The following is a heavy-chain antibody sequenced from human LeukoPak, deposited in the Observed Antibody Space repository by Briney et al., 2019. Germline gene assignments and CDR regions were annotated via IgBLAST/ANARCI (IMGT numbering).Heavy chain of an antibody. CDR1: GGSISSYY. J-gene: IGHJ6*02. D-gene: IGHD3-10*01. Sequence: SETLSLTCTVSGGSISSYYWSWIRQPPGKGLEWIGYIYYSGSTNYNPSLKSRVTISVDTSKDQFSLKLSSVTAADTAVYYCARHPRSGWDYYYGMDVWGQGTTVIVSS. CDR2: IYYSGST. CDR3: ARHPRSGWDYYYGMDV. V-gene: IGHV4-59*08.